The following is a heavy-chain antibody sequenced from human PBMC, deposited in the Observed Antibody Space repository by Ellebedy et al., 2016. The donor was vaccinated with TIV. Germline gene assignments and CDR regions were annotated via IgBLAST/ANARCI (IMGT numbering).Heavy chain of an antibody. D-gene: IGHD1-1*01. J-gene: IGHJ4*02. CDR2: FSFSGRT. CDR1: GGSINSGDYY. V-gene: IGHV4-30-4*01. CDR3: ATYNMGRLDY. Sequence: MPSETLSLTCTASGGSINSGDYYWSWIRQPPGKGLEWIGHFSFSGRTFYNPSLKSRVLISGDTSKNQFSLKVTSVTAADTAVYYCATYNMGRLDYWGQGTLVTVSS.